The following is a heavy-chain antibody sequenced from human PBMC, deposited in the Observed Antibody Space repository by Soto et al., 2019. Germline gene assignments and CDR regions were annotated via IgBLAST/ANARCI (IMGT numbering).Heavy chain of an antibody. CDR2: IIPIFGTA. CDR1: GGTFSSYA. D-gene: IGHD6-13*01. CDR3: ARGLGEQQLVGGAYYYYGMDV. J-gene: IGHJ6*02. Sequence: ASVKVSCKASGGTFSSYATSWVRQAPGQGLEWMGGIIPIFGTANYAQKFQGRVTITADKSTSTAYMELSSLRSEDTAVYYCARGLGEQQLVGGAYYYYGMDVWGQGTTVTVSS. V-gene: IGHV1-69*06.